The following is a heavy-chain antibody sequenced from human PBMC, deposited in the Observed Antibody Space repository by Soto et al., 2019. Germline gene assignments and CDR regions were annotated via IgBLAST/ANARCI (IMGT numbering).Heavy chain of an antibody. V-gene: IGHV1-69*01. D-gene: IGHD4-4*01. CDR2: VLPLFNVA. J-gene: IGHJ3*02. Sequence: QVQLVQSGPEVKKPGSSVKVSCEASGGTFSNFAVNWVRQAPGQGLGWVGGVLPLFNVAKYAQKFEGRVTIVAADSTSTAYMDSSSLRSADTAVDYCAASVRDVLGYDYRDSEGLDIWGQGTMVTVSS. CDR1: GGTFSNFA. CDR3: AASVRDVLGYDYRDSEGLDI.